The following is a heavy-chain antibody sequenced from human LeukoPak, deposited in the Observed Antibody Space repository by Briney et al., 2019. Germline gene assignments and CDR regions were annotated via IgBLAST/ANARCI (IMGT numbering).Heavy chain of an antibody. J-gene: IGHJ4*02. D-gene: IGHD3-22*01. Sequence: GGSLRLSCAASGFTFSSYAMSWVRQAPGKGLEWVANIKQDGSEKYYVDSVKGRFTISRDNAKNSLYLQMNSLRVEDTAVYYCAREYYYDSSGYYRPDYWGQGTLVTVSS. CDR3: AREYYYDSSGYYRPDY. CDR1: GFTFSSYA. CDR2: IKQDGSEK. V-gene: IGHV3-7*03.